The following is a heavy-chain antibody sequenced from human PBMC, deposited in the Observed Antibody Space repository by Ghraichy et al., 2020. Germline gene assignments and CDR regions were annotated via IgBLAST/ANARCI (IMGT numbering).Heavy chain of an antibody. J-gene: IGHJ4*02. D-gene: IGHD3-16*01. V-gene: IGHV3-7*01. CDR1: GFTFRNYW. Sequence: GGSLRLSCAASGFTFRNYWMAWARQAPGKGLDWVANIKPDGRETYYVDSVKGRFTISRDNAKNSLYLQMSSLRAEDTAVYYCTRGGTREFDYWGQGTLVTVSS. CDR3: TRGGTREFDY. CDR2: IKPDGRET.